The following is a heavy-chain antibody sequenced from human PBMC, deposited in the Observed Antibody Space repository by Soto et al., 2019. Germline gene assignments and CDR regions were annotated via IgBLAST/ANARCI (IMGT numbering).Heavy chain of an antibody. D-gene: IGHD2-15*01. CDR2: ISSSTTK. Sequence: GGSLRLPCAASGFTFSSHSMNWVRQATGEGLEWVSYISSSTTKYYADSVKGRFTISRDNAKNSLYLQMNSLRAEDTAVYYCARDGCSGSSCLNWFDPWGKGILVTVS. CDR3: ARDGCSGSSCLNWFDP. J-gene: IGHJ5*02. CDR1: GFTFSSHS. V-gene: IGHV3-48*01.